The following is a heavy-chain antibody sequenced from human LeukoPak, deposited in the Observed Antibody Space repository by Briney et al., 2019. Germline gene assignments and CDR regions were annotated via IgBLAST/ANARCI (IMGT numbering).Heavy chain of an antibody. Sequence: GGSLRLSCAASGFTFNNYVMSWVRQAPGKGLEWVSTINGGGYNTYYADSVKGRFTISRDNSKNTLSLQVNTLRAENTAVYYCARASGIYGSGWYFDYWGQGTLVTVSS. CDR3: ARASGIYGSGWYFDY. D-gene: IGHD6-19*01. V-gene: IGHV3-23*01. CDR2: INGGGYNT. CDR1: GFTFNNYV. J-gene: IGHJ4*02.